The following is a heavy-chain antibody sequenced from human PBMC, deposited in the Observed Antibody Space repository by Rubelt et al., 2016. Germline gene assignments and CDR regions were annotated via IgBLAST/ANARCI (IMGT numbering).Heavy chain of an antibody. CDR1: GESFSGNY. Sequence: QVQLQQWGAGLLKPSETLSLTCAVYGESFSGNYWTWIRQSPGKGLEWLGYIYYSGSTNYNPSLKSRVTISVDTSKSQFSLNVRTVTAADTAVYYCARGARWTDYWGQGILVTVSS. CDR3: ARGARWTDY. CDR2: IYYSGST. J-gene: IGHJ4*02. V-gene: IGHV4-34*11. D-gene: IGHD2-15*01.